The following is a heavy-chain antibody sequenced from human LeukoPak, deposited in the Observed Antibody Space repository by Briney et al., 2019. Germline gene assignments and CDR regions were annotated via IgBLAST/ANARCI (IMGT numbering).Heavy chain of an antibody. CDR1: GYSFTSYW. CDR3: ARRGVLTGYSNWFDP. J-gene: IGHJ5*02. CDR2: IYPGDSST. D-gene: IGHD3-9*01. Sequence: PGESLKISCKGSGYSFTSYWIGWVRQIPGKGLEWMGIIYPGDSSTRYSPSFQGQVTVSADKSISTAYLQWGSLKASDTAMYYCARRGVLTGYSNWFDPWGQGTLVTVSS. V-gene: IGHV5-51*01.